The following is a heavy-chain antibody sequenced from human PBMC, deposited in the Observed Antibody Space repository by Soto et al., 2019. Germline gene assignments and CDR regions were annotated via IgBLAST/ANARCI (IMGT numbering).Heavy chain of an antibody. V-gene: IGHV3-48*01. CDR2: ISSSSSTI. D-gene: IGHD5-12*01. J-gene: IGHJ6*02. Sequence: PGGSLRLSCAASGFTFSSYSMNWVRQAPGKGLEWVSYISSSSSTIYYADSVKGRFTISKDNAKNSLYLQMNSLRAEDTAVYYCARADSGNAHGYYYYGMDVWSQGTTVTVSS. CDR3: ARADSGNAHGYYYYGMDV. CDR1: GFTFSSYS.